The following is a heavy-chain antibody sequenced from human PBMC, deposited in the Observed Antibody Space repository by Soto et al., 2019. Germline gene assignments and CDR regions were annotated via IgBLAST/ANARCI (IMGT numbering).Heavy chain of an antibody. CDR2: LNHSGTT. J-gene: IGHJ6*02. V-gene: IGHV4-34*01. CDR3: PGGDSRVRGVMTYYYYYGWDV. Sequence: SETLSLTCAVYGGSFSGYYWSWIRQPPGKGLEWIGELNHSGTTNYNPSLKCRVTISVDTSKNQFSLCLSSVTAADTAVSHCPGGDSRVRGVMTYYYYYGWDVWGRRTTFTV. CDR1: GGSFSGYY. D-gene: IGHD3-10*01.